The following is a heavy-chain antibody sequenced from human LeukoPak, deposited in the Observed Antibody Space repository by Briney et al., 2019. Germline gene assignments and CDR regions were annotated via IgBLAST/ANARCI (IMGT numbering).Heavy chain of an antibody. CDR1: GGSISSYY. CDR2: IYYSGST. CDR3: ARDDTLAGMDV. D-gene: IGHD3-16*01. J-gene: IGHJ6*02. V-gene: IGHV4-59*01. Sequence: SETLSLTCTVSGGSISSYYWSWIRQPPGKGLEWIGYIYYSGSTNYNPSLKSRVTISVDTSKNQFSLKLSSVTAADTAVYYCARDDTLAGMDVWGQGTTVTVSS.